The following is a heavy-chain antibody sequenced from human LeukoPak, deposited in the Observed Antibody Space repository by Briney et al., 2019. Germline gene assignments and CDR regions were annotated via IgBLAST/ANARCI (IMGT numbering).Heavy chain of an antibody. D-gene: IGHD3-22*01. V-gene: IGHV3-30-3*01. CDR1: GFTFSSYA. CDR2: ISYDGTNK. CDR3: ARDQYYYDSSGYRAEYFQH. J-gene: IGHJ1*01. Sequence: GGSPRLSCVASGFTFSSYAMHWVRQAPGKGLEWVAVISYDGTNKYYADSVKGRFTISRDNSKNTLYLQMNSLRAKDTAVYYCARDQYYYDSSGYRAEYFQHWGQGTLVTVSS.